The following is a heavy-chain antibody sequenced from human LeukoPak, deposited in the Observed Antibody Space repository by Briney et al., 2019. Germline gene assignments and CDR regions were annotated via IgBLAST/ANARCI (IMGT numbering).Heavy chain of an antibody. CDR3: ARVGSGYLYYMDV. V-gene: IGHV1-2*02. D-gene: IGHD5-12*01. Sequence: ASVKVSCKASGDTFTGYYMHWVRQAPGQGPEWMGWINPNSGGTNYAQKFPGRVTMTRDTSISTAYMELSRLRSDDTAVYYCARVGSGYLYYMDVWGKGTTVTVSS. CDR2: INPNSGGT. CDR1: GDTFTGYY. J-gene: IGHJ6*03.